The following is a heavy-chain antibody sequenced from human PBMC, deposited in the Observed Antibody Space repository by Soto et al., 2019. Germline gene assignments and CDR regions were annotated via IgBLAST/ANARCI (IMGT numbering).Heavy chain of an antibody. V-gene: IGHV3-74*01. D-gene: IGHD6-13*01. J-gene: IGHJ6*02. CDR2: INGDATST. CDR3: SRGYIAAETCFSYSGMEL. CDR1: EFTLNNYW. Sequence: QLVESGGGLVQPGGSLRLSCAASEFTLNNYWMHWFRQAPAIGLVWVSRINGDATSTSYADSMKGRFTISRDNDRNTLDVQMNSLRAEDTALDYSSRGYIAAETCFSYSGMELWVQGTTVAVS.